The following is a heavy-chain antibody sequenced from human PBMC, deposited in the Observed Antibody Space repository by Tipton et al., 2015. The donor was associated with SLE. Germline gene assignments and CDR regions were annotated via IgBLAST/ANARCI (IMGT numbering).Heavy chain of an antibody. D-gene: IGHD3-3*01. Sequence: TLSLTCAVYGGSFSGYYWSWIRQPPGKGLEWIGEINHSGSTNYNPSLKSRVTISVDTSKNQFSLKLSSVTAADTAVYYCAKVSGTGFFDYWGQGTLVTVSS. CDR3: AKVSGTGFFDY. CDR2: INHSGST. V-gene: IGHV4-34*01. J-gene: IGHJ4*02. CDR1: GGSFSGYY.